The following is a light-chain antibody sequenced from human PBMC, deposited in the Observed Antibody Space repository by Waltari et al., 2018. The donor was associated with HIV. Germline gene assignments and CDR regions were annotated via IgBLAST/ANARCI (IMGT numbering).Light chain of an antibody. CDR2: GTS. CDR1: QSISTY. V-gene: IGKV1-39*01. J-gene: IGKJ1*01. CDR3: QQSFAPSRT. Sequence: DIQVPQSPSSLSASVGDRVTITCRTSQSISTYLNWYQQRPGKAPKLLIYGTSTLQSGVPARFSGSGSGTDFTLTISTLQPEDFATYYCQQSFAPSRTFGHGTKVEV.